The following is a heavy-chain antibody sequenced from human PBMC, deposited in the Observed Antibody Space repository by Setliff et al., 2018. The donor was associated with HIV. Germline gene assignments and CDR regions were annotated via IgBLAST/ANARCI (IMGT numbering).Heavy chain of an antibody. CDR3: ARGIAALTASFDS. J-gene: IGHJ4*02. Sequence: PGESLKISCQGSGYIFTSYWIGWVRQMPGKGLEWMGIIYPRDSDTKYSPSFHGQVTISADKAINTAYLRWMSLKASDTAMYYCARGIAALTASFDSWGQGSLVTVSS. D-gene: IGHD2-21*02. CDR2: IYPRDSDT. CDR1: GYIFTSYW. V-gene: IGHV5-51*01.